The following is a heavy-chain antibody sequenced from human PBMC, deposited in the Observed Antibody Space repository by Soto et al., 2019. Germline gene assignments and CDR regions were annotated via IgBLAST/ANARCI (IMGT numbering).Heavy chain of an antibody. CDR3: ARGNPITMIVVVAPDFDY. CDR1: GFTFSSYS. D-gene: IGHD3-22*01. CDR2: ISSSSSTI. V-gene: IGHV3-48*02. J-gene: IGHJ4*02. Sequence: EVQLVESGGGLVQPGGSLRLSCAASGFTFSSYSMNWFRQAPGKGLEWVSYISSSSSTIYYADSVKGRFTISRDNAQNSLYLQMNSLRDEDTAVYYCARGNPITMIVVVAPDFDYWGQGTLGTVSS.